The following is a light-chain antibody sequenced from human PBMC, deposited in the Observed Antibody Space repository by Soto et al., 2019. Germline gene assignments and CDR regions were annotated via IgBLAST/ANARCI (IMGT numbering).Light chain of an antibody. CDR2: AAS. J-gene: IGKJ4*01. CDR1: QGINSY. Sequence: IHLSQFPSSLSPSAGYRFNITCRASQGINSYLAWFQQKTGKLPKRLIYAASDLESGVPSRFSGSGFGTEYTLTISSLQSEDFATYYCLQYSGYVPAFGGGTKVDIK. V-gene: IGKV1-17*03. CDR3: LQYSGYVPA.